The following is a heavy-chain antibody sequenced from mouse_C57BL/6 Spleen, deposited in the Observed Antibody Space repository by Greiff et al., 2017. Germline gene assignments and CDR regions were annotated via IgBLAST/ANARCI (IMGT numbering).Heavy chain of an antibody. Sequence: VQLQESGPELVKPGASVKISCKASGYAFSSSWMNWVKQRPGKGLEWIGRIYPGDGDTNYNGKFKGKATLTADKSSSTAYMQLSSLTSEDSAVYFCARDYPEDYWGQGTTLTVSS. CDR1: GYAFSSSW. D-gene: IGHD1-1*02. CDR3: ARDYPEDY. J-gene: IGHJ2*01. V-gene: IGHV1-82*01. CDR2: IYPGDGDT.